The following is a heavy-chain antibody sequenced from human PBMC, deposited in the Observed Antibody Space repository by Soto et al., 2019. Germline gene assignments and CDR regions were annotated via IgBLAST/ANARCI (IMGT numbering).Heavy chain of an antibody. CDR1: GFTFSSYA. D-gene: IGHD4-17*01. CDR2: ISGSGGST. J-gene: IGHJ3*02. Sequence: GGSLRLSCAASGFTFSSYAMSWVRQAPGKGLEWVSAISGSGGSTYYADSVKGRFTISRDNSKNTLYLQMNSLRAEDTAVYYCAKDGLYGGNPVNAFDIWGQGTMVTVSS. CDR3: AKDGLYGGNPVNAFDI. V-gene: IGHV3-23*01.